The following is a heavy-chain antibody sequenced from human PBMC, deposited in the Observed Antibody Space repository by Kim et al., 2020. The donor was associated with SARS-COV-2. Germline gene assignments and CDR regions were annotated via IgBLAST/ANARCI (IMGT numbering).Heavy chain of an antibody. CDR3: ARLHSYGYWYFDY. Sequence: SESLSLTCTVSGGSISSSSYYWGWIRQPPGKGLEWIGSIYYSGSTYYNPSLKSRVTISVDTSKNQFSLKLSSVTAADTAVYYCARLHSYGYWYFDYWGQGTLVTVSS. J-gene: IGHJ4*02. CDR2: IYYSGST. V-gene: IGHV4-39*01. D-gene: IGHD5-18*01. CDR1: GGSISSSSYY.